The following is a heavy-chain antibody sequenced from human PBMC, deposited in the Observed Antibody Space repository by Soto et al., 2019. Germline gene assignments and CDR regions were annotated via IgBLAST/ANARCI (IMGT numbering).Heavy chain of an antibody. Sequence: QVQLQQWGAGLLKPSETLSLTCAVYGGSFSGYYWSWIRQPPGKGLEWIGEINHSGSTNYNPSLKGRVTISVDTSKNQFSLKLSSVTAADTAVYYCARTYYCSSTSCPRSGMDVWGQGTTVTVSS. CDR3: ARTYYCSSTSCPRSGMDV. J-gene: IGHJ6*02. CDR1: GGSFSGYY. V-gene: IGHV4-34*01. CDR2: INHSGST. D-gene: IGHD2-2*01.